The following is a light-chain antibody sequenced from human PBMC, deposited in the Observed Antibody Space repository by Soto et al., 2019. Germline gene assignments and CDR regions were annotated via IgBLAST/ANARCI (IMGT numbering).Light chain of an antibody. Sequence: EIVLTQSPATLSLSPGERATLSCRASQSVSSNYLAWYQQKPDQAPRLLIYGASSMATDIPDRFSGSGFGTDFTLTISSLETEDFAVYYCQQYGNSPVTFGHGTKVEIK. CDR2: GAS. J-gene: IGKJ1*01. CDR1: QSVSSNY. CDR3: QQYGNSPVT. V-gene: IGKV3-20*01.